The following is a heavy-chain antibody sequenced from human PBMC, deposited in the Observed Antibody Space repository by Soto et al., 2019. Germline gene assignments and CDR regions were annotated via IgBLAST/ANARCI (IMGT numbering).Heavy chain of an antibody. CDR1: GFTFSSYA. D-gene: IGHD3-22*01. CDR2: ISGSGGST. J-gene: IGHJ4*02. CDR3: AKDPYYYDSSGYTRPY. V-gene: IGHV3-23*01. Sequence: QPGGSLRLSCAASGFTFSSYAMSWVRQAPGKGLEWVSAISGSGGSTYYADSVKGRFTISRDNSKNTLYLQMNSLRAEDTAVYYCAKDPYYYDSSGYTRPYWGQGTLVTVSS.